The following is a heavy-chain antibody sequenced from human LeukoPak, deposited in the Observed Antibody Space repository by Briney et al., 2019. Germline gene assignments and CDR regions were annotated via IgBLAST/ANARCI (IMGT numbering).Heavy chain of an antibody. D-gene: IGHD2-2*01. J-gene: IGHJ4*02. Sequence: RGESLKISCKASGYSFTTYWIGWVRQMPGKGLEWMGIIYPGDSDTRYGLSFQGQVTISADKSITTAYLQWSSLQASDSAMYYCARFGCSSCGFVWDYRGQGTLVTVSS. CDR1: GYSFTTYW. CDR3: ARFGCSSCGFVWDY. V-gene: IGHV5-51*01. CDR2: IYPGDSDT.